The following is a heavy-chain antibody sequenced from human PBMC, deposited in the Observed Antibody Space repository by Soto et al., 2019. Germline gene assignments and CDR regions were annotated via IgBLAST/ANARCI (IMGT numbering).Heavy chain of an antibody. J-gene: IGHJ5*02. CDR2: ISVNNGYT. CDR1: GYTFSNYG. D-gene: IGHD2-15*01. V-gene: IGHV1-18*01. CDR3: ARAPLPSCSGGTCSPWWFDP. Sequence: ASVKVSCKASGYTFSNYGITWVRQAPGQGLEWMGWISVNNGYTNYEQSLQGRVAMTTDTSTSTAYMELRSLRFDDTAVYYCARAPLPSCSGGTCSPWWFDPWGQGTLVTVSS.